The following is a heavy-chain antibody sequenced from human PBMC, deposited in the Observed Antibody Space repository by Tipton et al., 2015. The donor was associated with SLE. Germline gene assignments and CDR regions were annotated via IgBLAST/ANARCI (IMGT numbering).Heavy chain of an antibody. Sequence: SLRLSCTASGFTFSSFGMHWVRQAPGKGLEWVALIWFDGSNKYYADSVKGRFAISRDDSKNTLYLQMNSLRAEDTAVYYCAGGLLWWQIDYWGRGPLVTVSS. V-gene: IGHV3-33*01. CDR3: AGGLLWWQIDY. CDR1: GFTFSSFG. CDR2: IWFDGSNK. J-gene: IGHJ4*02. D-gene: IGHD2-21*01.